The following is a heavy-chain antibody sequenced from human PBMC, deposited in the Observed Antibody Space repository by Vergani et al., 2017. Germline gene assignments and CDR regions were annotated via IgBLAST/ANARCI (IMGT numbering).Heavy chain of an antibody. CDR2: INPSGGST. Sequence: QVQLVQSGAEVKKPGASVKVSCKASGYTFTSYYMHWVRQAPGQGLEWMGIINPSGGSTSYAQKFQGRVTMTRDTSTSTVYMELSSLRSEDTAVYYCARDHQDYDSSGYYAYWGQGTLVTVSS. CDR1: GYTFTSYY. J-gene: IGHJ4*02. CDR3: ARDHQDYDSSGYYAY. D-gene: IGHD3-22*01. V-gene: IGHV1-46*01.